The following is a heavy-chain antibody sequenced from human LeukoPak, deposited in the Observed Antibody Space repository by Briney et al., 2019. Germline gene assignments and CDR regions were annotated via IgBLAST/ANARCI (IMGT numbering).Heavy chain of an antibody. V-gene: IGHV1-69*13. J-gene: IGHJ4*02. CDR3: ARERGYDFWSGGRLDY. Sequence: SVKVSCKASRGTFSSYAISWVRQAPGQGLEWMGGIIPIFGTVNYAQKLQGRVTITADESTSTAYMELSSLRSEDTAVYYCARERGYDFWSGGRLDYWGQGTLVTVSS. CDR1: RGTFSSYA. CDR2: IIPIFGTV. D-gene: IGHD3-3*01.